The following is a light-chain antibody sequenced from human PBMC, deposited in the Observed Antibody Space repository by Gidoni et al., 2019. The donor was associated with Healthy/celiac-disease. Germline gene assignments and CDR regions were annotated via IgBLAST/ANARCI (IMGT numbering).Light chain of an antibody. V-gene: IGKV1-12*01. CDR1: QGISSW. CDR3: QQPNSCSPT. Sequence: DIQRTQSPSSVSASVGDRVTITCRASQGISSWLAWYQQQPGKAPKLLIYAASSLQSGVPPRFSGSGSGTDFTLTISITQPQDFAIPYCQQPNSCSPTCGPGTKVEIK. CDR2: AAS. J-gene: IGKJ1*01.